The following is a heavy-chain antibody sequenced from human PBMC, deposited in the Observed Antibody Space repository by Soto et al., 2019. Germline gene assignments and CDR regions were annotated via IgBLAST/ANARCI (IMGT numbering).Heavy chain of an antibody. CDR3: ARRSSSWYFDY. J-gene: IGHJ4*02. Sequence: NWVRQAPGKGLEWVSVISGSDGSTYYADSVKGRFTISRDNSKNTLNLQMYSLRAEDTAVYYCARRSSSWYFDYWGQGTLVTVSS. V-gene: IGHV3-23*01. CDR2: ISGSDGST. D-gene: IGHD6-13*01.